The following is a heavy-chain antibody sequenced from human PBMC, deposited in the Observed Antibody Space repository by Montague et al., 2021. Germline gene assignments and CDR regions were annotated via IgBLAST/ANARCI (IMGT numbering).Heavy chain of an antibody. CDR2: TFNTGSS. Sequence: SETLSLTCTVSGGSISSNSYWWAWIRQTPGKGLEYVGTTFNTGSSYYSPSLKSRVTISVDTSKNQFSLRLSAVTAADTAVYYCARSLYCIGGGCYSGFDPWDQETLITVSS. V-gene: IGHV4-39*01. J-gene: IGHJ5*02. D-gene: IGHD2-15*01. CDR3: ARSLYCIGGGCYSGFDP. CDR1: GGSISSNSYW.